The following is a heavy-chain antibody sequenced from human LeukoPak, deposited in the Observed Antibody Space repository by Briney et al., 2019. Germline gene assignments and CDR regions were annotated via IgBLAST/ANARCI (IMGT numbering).Heavy chain of an antibody. J-gene: IGHJ6*02. V-gene: IGHV3-23*01. CDR2: ISGSGGST. D-gene: IGHD2-2*01. CDR3: AKPPREGYCSSTSCGPPNYYYYGMDV. CDR1: GFTFSSYA. Sequence: GGSLRLSCAASGFTFSSYAMSWVRQAPGKGLEWASAISGSGGSTYYADSVKGRFTISRDNSKNTLYLQMNSLRAEDTAVYYCAKPPREGYCSSTSCGPPNYYYYGMDVWGQGTTVTVSS.